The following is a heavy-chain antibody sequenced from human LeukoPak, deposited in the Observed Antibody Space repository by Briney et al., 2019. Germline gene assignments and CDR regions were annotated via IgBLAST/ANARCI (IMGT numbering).Heavy chain of an antibody. CDR2: INPNSGGT. CDR3: ASFVYLAARPYYYYYMDV. D-gene: IGHD6-6*01. V-gene: IGHV1-2*02. J-gene: IGHJ6*03. CDR1: GYTFTGYY. Sequence: ASVKVSCKASGYTFTGYYMHWVRQAPGQGLEWMGWINPNSGGTNYAQKFQGRVTMTRDTSISTAYMELSRLRYDDTAVYYCASFVYLAARPYYYYYMDVWGKGTTVTISS.